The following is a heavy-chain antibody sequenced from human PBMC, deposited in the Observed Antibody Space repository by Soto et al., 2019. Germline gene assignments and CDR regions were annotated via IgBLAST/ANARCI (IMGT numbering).Heavy chain of an antibody. CDR1: GFTFDGYG. J-gene: IGHJ4*02. CDR2: INWNGGSR. CDR3: ASDETSPYYFDY. V-gene: IGHV3-20*04. Sequence: EVQLVESGGGVVRPGGSLRLSCAASGFTFDGYGMSWVRQAPGKGLEWVSGINWNGGSRRHADSVKGRFTISRDNAKNSLYLQMNSLRAEDTAFYYCASDETSPYYFDYWGQGTLVTVSS.